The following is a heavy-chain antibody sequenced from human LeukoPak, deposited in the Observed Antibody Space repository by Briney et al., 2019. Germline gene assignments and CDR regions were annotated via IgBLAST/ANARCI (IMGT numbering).Heavy chain of an antibody. Sequence: GGSLRLSCAASGFTFSSYEMNWVRQAPGKGLEWVSSISSSSSYIYYADSVKGRFTISRDNAKNSLYLQMNSLRAEDTAVYYCARVVTNCSGGSCYSPGRMDVWGKGTTVTVSS. D-gene: IGHD2-15*01. J-gene: IGHJ6*04. V-gene: IGHV3-21*01. CDR3: ARVVTNCSGGSCYSPGRMDV. CDR1: GFTFSSYE. CDR2: ISSSSSYI.